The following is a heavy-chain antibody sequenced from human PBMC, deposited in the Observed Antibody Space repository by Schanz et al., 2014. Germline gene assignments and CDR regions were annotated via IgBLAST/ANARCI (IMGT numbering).Heavy chain of an antibody. CDR3: ARENVGRGFDY. CDR1: GGSISSSSYY. CDR2: IFYSGST. V-gene: IGHV4-39*02. J-gene: IGHJ4*02. D-gene: IGHD3-10*02. Sequence: QLQLQESGPGLVKPSETLSLTCTVSGGSISSSSYYWGWIRQPPGKGLEWIGSIFYSGSTYYNLSLKGRVSISVDTSKIPFSRKGNLVTAAETAVYYCARENVGRGFDYWGRGALVTVSS.